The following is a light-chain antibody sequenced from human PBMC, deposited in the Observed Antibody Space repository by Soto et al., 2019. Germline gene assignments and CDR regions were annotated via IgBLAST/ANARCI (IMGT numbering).Light chain of an antibody. CDR2: DVN. J-gene: IGLJ3*02. Sequence: QSALTQPASVSGSPGQSITISCTGTSSDIGAYNFVSWYQQHPGKAPKLMLYDVNIRPSGVSNRFSGSKSGNTASLTISGLHAEDEADYYCTSWTTSTTMFGGGTKLTVL. CDR1: SSDIGAYNF. V-gene: IGLV2-14*03. CDR3: TSWTTSTTM.